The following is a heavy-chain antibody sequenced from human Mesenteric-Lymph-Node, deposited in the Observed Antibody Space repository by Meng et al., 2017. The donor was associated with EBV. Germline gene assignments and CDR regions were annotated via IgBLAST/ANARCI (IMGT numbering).Heavy chain of an antibody. CDR1: GDSVSNRDYY. D-gene: IGHD1-26*01. Sequence: QVQLQESGPGLVKPSETLSLTCIVSGDSVSNRDYYWSWVRQPPGKGLEWIGYIYYSGSTSYNPSLKSRITISLDKSKNDFSLKLSSVTAADTAVYYCARQEVGANFDYWGQGTLVTVSS. CDR3: ARQEVGANFDY. V-gene: IGHV4-61*08. CDR2: IYYSGST. J-gene: IGHJ4*02.